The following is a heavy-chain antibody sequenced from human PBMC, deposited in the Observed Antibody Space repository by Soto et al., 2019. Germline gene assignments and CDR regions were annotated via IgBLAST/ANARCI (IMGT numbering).Heavy chain of an antibody. CDR1: GFTLSSYD. CDR3: TRKTPPTGMEV. CDR2: IGSGGDT. J-gene: IGHJ6*02. Sequence: EVQLVESGGGLVQPGGSLRLSCAASGFTLSSYDIHWVRQATGEGLAWVSGIGSGGDTHYADSVKGRFIISREDGKNSLYLQMNTLSVADTAVYYCTRKTPPTGMEVWGQGATVTVSS. V-gene: IGHV3-13*01. D-gene: IGHD2-15*01.